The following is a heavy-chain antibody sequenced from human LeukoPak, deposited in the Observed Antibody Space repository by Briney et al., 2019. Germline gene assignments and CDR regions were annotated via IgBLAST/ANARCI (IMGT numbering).Heavy chain of an antibody. D-gene: IGHD3-10*01. CDR1: GGSISSSAYY. J-gene: IGHJ6*03. CDR3: ASVRRGFGESSKYYAYYYMGV. V-gene: IGHV4-39*01. CDR2: IYYSGST. Sequence: SETLSLTCTVSGGSISSSAYYWGWIRQPPGKGLEWIGNIYYSGSTYYNPSLKSRVTISLNTSKNQFSLELISVTAADTAVYYCASVRRGFGESSKYYAYYYMGVWGKGTTVTISS.